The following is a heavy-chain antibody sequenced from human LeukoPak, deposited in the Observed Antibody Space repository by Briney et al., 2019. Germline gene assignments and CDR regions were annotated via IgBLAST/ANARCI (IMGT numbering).Heavy chain of an antibody. J-gene: IGHJ4*02. Sequence: GRSLRLSCAASGLTFSGYSMHWVRQAPGKGLEWVAYISYDGRNDYHADSVKGRFTISRDNSKNTLFLQLHSLRPEDTAVHYTHPPYWGQGTLVTVSS. CDR2: ISYDGRND. CDR1: GLTFSGYS. V-gene: IGHV3-30*04. CDR3: HPPY.